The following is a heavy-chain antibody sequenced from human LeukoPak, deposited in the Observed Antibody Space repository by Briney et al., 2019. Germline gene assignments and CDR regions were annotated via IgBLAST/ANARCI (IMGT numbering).Heavy chain of an antibody. D-gene: IGHD1-26*01. V-gene: IGHV3-30-3*01. J-gene: IGHJ6*02. Sequence: QTGGSLRLSCAASGFIFSTYAMHWVRQAPGKGLEWVAVISYDGSNKYYADSVKGRFTISRDNSKNTLYLQMNSLRAEDTAVYYCARDRHGGSYFYYYYGMDVWGQGTTVTVSS. CDR1: GFIFSTYA. CDR2: ISYDGSNK. CDR3: ARDRHGGSYFYYYYGMDV.